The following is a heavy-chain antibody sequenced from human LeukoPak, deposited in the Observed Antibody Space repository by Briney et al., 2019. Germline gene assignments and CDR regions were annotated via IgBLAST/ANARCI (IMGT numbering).Heavy chain of an antibody. Sequence: PGGSLRLSCTASGFTFNNYAMSWVRQAPGKGLEWVSAISSGGEYTYYADSLKGRCTISRDNSRNTLYLQMNSLRAEDTAVYFCAKIVVTATSRHFDYWGQGTLVTVSS. D-gene: IGHD2-21*02. CDR2: ISSGGEYT. V-gene: IGHV3-23*01. CDR3: AKIVVTATSRHFDY. CDR1: GFTFNNYA. J-gene: IGHJ4*02.